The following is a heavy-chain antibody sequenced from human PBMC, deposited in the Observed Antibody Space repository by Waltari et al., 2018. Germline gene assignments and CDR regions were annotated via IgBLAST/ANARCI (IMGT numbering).Heavy chain of an antibody. V-gene: IGHV4-31*03. CDR2: IYYSGST. CDR1: GGSISSGGYY. CDR3: ARVVEYYYDSLIDY. J-gene: IGHJ4*02. Sequence: QVQLQESGPGLVKPSQTLSLTCTVSGGSISSGGYYWSWIRQHPGKGLEWNGYIYYSGSTYYNPSLKSRVTISVDTSKNQFSLKLSSVTAADTAVYYCARVVEYYYDSLIDYWGQGTLVTVSS. D-gene: IGHD3-22*01.